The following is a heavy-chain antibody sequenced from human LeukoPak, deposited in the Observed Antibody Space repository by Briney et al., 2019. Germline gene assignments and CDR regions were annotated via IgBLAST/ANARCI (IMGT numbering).Heavy chain of an antibody. CDR2: IYSGGST. V-gene: IGHV3-53*01. D-gene: IGHD3-22*01. CDR3: ATRRGRSSGYYPPSY. CDR1: GFTVSSNY. Sequence: GGSRRLSCAASGFTVSSNYMSWVRQAPGRGLECVSVIYSGGSTYYADSVKGRFTISRDNSKNTPYLQMNSLSAEDTAVYYCATRRGRSSGYYPPSYWGQGTLVTVSS. J-gene: IGHJ4*02.